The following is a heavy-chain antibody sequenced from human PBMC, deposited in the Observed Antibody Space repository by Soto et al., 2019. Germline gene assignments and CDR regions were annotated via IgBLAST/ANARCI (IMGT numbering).Heavy chain of an antibody. CDR3: ARFKGCSGGSCYPYFDY. J-gene: IGHJ4*02. D-gene: IGHD2-15*01. CDR1: GFTFNSYA. V-gene: IGHV3-30-3*01. Sequence: QVQLVESGGGVVQPGRSLRLSCAASGFTFNSYAMHWVRQAPGKGLEWVAVISYDGSNKYYADSVKGRFTISRDNFKNTLYLQMNSLRAEDTAVYYCARFKGCSGGSCYPYFDYWGQGTLVTVSS. CDR2: ISYDGSNK.